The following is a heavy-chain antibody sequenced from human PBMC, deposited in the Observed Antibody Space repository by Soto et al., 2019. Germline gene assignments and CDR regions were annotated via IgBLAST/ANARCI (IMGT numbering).Heavy chain of an antibody. Sequence: GESLKISCKGSGYRFVSYYIAWVRQMPGKGLEWMGIIYPGDSETTYSPSFQGQVTMSADKSISTAYLQWSSLKASDTAMYYCARFSLRATVTTDFYFYGMDVWGQGTTVTV. D-gene: IGHD4-4*01. J-gene: IGHJ6*02. CDR3: ARFSLRATVTTDFYFYGMDV. V-gene: IGHV5-51*01. CDR2: IYPGDSET. CDR1: GYRFVSYY.